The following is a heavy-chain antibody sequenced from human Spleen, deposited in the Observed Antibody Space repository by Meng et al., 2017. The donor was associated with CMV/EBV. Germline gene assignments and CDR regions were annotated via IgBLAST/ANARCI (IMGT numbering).Heavy chain of an antibody. CDR1: GGSISSSSYY. J-gene: IGHJ6*02. CDR3: ASFRKRPDIVVVPAARDYSYYYGLDV. Sequence: GSLRLSCTVSGGSISSSSYYWGWIRQPPGKGLEWIGSIYYSGSTYYNPSLKSRVTISVDTSKNQFSLKLSSVTAADTAVYYCASFRKRPDIVVVPAARDYSYYYGLDVRGQGTTVTVSS. V-gene: IGHV4-39*01. CDR2: IYYSGST. D-gene: IGHD2-2*01.